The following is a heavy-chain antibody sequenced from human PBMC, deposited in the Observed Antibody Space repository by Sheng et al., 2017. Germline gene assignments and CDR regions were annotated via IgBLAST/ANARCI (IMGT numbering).Heavy chain of an antibody. CDR3: ARVKLSSLPAGGWFDP. D-gene: IGHD2-2*01. CDR1: GYSISSGYY. V-gene: IGHV4-38-2*01. CDR2: IYHSGST. J-gene: IGHJ5*02. Sequence: QVQLQESGPGLVKPSETLSLTCAVSGYSISSGYYWGWIRQPPGKGLEWIGSIYHSGSTYYNPSLKSRVTISVDTSKNQFSLKLSSVTAADTAVYYCARVKLSSLPAGGWFDPWAREPWSPSPQ.